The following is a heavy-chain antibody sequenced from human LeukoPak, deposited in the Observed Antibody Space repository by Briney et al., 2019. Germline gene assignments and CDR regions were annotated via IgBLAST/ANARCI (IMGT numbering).Heavy chain of an antibody. Sequence: PSETLSLTCSVSGASITTYYWSWIRQPPGKGLEYIGQTHSSGSAYYNPSLKSRVAMSLNASKNQFSLTGSSVAAADTAIYYRARDILDVGATHYFDYSGQGSLLTVSS. V-gene: IGHV4-59*01. CDR3: ARDILDVGATHYFDY. CDR2: THSSGSA. D-gene: IGHD1-26*01. J-gene: IGHJ4*02. CDR1: GASITTYY.